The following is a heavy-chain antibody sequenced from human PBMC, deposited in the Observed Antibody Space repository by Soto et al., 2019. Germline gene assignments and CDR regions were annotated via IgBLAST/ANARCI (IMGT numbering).Heavy chain of an antibody. CDR3: ARHFITGTTVGRHDY. Sequence: SSETLSLTCTVSGGSISSSSYYWGWIRQPPGKGLEWIGSIYYSGSTYYNPSLKSRVTISVDTSKNQFSLKLSSVTAADTAVYYCARHFITGTTVGRHDYWGQGTLVTVPS. D-gene: IGHD1-20*01. CDR1: GGSISSSSYY. CDR2: IYYSGST. V-gene: IGHV4-39*01. J-gene: IGHJ4*02.